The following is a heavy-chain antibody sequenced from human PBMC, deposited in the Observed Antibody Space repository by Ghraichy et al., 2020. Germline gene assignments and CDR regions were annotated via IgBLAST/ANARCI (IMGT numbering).Heavy chain of an antibody. Sequence: SETLSLTCAVSGGSISSGGYSWSWIRQPPGKGLERIASIYHSGTTYYNPSLKSRVTSSVDTSNNQFSLRLSSVTAADTAVYYCARAEQVAAAGGGFDPWGQGTPVTVSS. J-gene: IGHJ5*02. CDR2: IYHSGTT. V-gene: IGHV4-30-2*01. CDR1: GGSISSGGYS. D-gene: IGHD6-13*01. CDR3: ARAEQVAAAGGGFDP.